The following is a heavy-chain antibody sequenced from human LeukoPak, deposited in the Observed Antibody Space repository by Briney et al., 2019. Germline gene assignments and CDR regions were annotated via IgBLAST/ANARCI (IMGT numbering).Heavy chain of an antibody. J-gene: IGHJ4*02. Sequence: GGSLRLSCAASGFTFSSYSMNWVRQAPGKGLEWVSYISSSSSTIYYADSVKGRFTISRDNAKNSLYLQMNSLRAEDTAVYYCANHLFEYSSSSLGYWGQGTLVTVSS. D-gene: IGHD6-6*01. CDR2: ISSSSSTI. CDR1: GFTFSSYS. CDR3: ANHLFEYSSSSLGY. V-gene: IGHV3-48*04.